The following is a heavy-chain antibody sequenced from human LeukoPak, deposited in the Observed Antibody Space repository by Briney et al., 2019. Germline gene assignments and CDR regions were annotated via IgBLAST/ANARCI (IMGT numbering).Heavy chain of an antibody. CDR3: AKETLYYYYYMDV. J-gene: IGHJ6*03. V-gene: IGHV3-23*01. CDR1: GFTFSRYA. Sequence: PGGSLRPSCAASGFTFSRYAMSWVRQAPGKGLEWVSAISGSGGSTYYADSVKGRFTISRDNSKNTLYLQMNSLRAEDTAVYYCAKETLYYYYYMDVWGKGTTVTVSS. CDR2: ISGSGGST.